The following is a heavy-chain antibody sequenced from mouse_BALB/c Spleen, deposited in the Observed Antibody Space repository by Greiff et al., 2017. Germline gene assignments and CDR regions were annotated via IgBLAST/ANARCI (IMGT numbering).Heavy chain of an antibody. V-gene: IGHV5-6-4*01. CDR3: TRDEARDYFDY. CDR2: ISSGGSYT. Sequence: EVQLVESGGGLVKPGGSLKLSCAASGFTFSSYTMSWVRQTPEKRLEWVATISSGGSYTYYPDSVKGRFTISRDNAKNTLYLQMSSLKSEDTAMYYCTRDEARDYFDYWGQGTTLTVSS. J-gene: IGHJ2*01. CDR1: GFTFSSYT.